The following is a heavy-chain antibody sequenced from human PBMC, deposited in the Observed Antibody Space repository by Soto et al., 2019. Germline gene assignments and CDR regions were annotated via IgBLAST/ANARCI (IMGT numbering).Heavy chain of an antibody. Sequence: GGSLRLSCAASGFTFSSYAMSWVRQAPGKGLEWVSAISGSGGSTYYADSVKGRFTISRDNSKNTLYLQMNSLRAEDTAVYYCAKEGGSGTYYYYGMDVWGQGTTVTVSS. V-gene: IGHV3-23*01. CDR2: ISGSGGST. CDR3: AKEGGSGTYYYYGMDV. J-gene: IGHJ6*02. CDR1: GFTFSSYA. D-gene: IGHD1-26*01.